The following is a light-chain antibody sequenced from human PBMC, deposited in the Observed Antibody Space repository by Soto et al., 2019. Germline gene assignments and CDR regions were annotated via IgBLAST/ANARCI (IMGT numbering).Light chain of an antibody. J-gene: IGKJ5*01. CDR1: QSVGSN. Sequence: IVMTQSPATLSVSPGERATLSCRASQSVGSNLAWYQQKPGQPPRLLIYDASNRATGIPARFSGSGSGTDFTLTISSLEPEDFAVYYCQQRSNWITFGQGTRLEIK. CDR3: QQRSNWIT. V-gene: IGKV3-11*01. CDR2: DAS.